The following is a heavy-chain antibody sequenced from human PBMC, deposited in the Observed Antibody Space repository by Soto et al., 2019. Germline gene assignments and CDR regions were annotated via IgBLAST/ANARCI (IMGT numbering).Heavy chain of an antibody. CDR1: GFTFSSYA. Sequence: PGGSLRLSCAASGFTFSSYAMHWVRQAPGKGLEWVAVISYDGSNKYYADSVKGRFTIYGDNSKNTLYLQMNSLRAEDTAVYYCARDVLGTNKDYLDCWDQESMFTVSS. D-gene: IGHD1-7*01. CDR2: ISYDGSNK. V-gene: IGHV3-30-3*01. J-gene: IGHJ4*02. CDR3: ARDVLGTNKDYLDC.